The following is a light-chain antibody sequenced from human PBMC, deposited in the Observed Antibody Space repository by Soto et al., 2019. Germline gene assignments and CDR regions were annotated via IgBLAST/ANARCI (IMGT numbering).Light chain of an antibody. Sequence: DIQRPPSPSTLSASVGDRVPITCRASQSISSWLAWYKQKPGKAPNLLIYKASSLESGVPSRFSGSGSGTESTLTISSLQPDDFATDYCQQYKSYSTFGQGTKVETK. CDR3: QQYKSYST. CDR2: KAS. J-gene: IGKJ1*01. V-gene: IGKV1-5*03. CDR1: QSISSW.